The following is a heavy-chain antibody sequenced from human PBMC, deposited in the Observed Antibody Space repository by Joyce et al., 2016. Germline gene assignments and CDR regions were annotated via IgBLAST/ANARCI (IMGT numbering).Heavy chain of an antibody. Sequence: QVQLQESGTGLVKPSETLSLTCSVSGGSIRSYYWNWIRQPPGKGLDWIGYIDFLGTTNYNPSLKSRVVISADTSNNQCSLKLRSVTAADEAMYYCARGGPPTVIAPPEPSNIWGQGTMVGVSS. CDR3: ARGGPPTVIAPPEPSNI. D-gene: IGHD2-21*01. CDR2: IDFLGTT. V-gene: IGHV4-59*01. J-gene: IGHJ3*02. CDR1: GGSIRSYY.